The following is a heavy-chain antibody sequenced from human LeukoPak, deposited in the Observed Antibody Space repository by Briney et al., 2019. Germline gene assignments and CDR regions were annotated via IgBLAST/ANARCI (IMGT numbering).Heavy chain of an antibody. D-gene: IGHD3-10*01. CDR2: IYYSGSS. CDR3: AGDTYGSDY. CDR1: GGSVSSYY. V-gene: IGHV4-59*02. Sequence: SETLSLTCTVSGGSVSSYYWNWVRQPPGKGLEWIGYIYYSGSSNYNPSLRSRVTISVDTSKKQFSLKLNSVTAADTAVYYCAGDTYGSDYWGQGTLVTVSS. J-gene: IGHJ4*02.